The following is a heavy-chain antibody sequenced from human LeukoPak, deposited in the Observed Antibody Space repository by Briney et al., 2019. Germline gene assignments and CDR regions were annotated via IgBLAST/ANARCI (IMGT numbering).Heavy chain of an antibody. J-gene: IGHJ4*02. V-gene: IGHV3-48*02. Sequence: GGSLRLSCAASGFTFSHYSMNWGRQAPGKGLEWVSYISSSSSAVNYADSVKGRFAISRDMAKNSLYLQMNSLRDEDTAVYYCARGRGILKDASIQYYFDNWGQGTLVTVSS. CDR2: ISSSSSAV. CDR3: ARGRGILKDASIQYYFDN. CDR1: GFTFSHYS. D-gene: IGHD2-2*01.